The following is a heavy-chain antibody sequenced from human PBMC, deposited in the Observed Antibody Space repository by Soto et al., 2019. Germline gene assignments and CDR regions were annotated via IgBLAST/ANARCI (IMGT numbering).Heavy chain of an antibody. CDR2: IKSKTDGGTT. J-gene: IGHJ4*02. CDR3: TTDPSGGTLLWSRRTFDY. D-gene: IGHD2-21*01. V-gene: IGHV3-15*01. CDR1: GFTFSNAW. Sequence: GWSLRLSCAASGFTFSNAWMSWVRQAPGKXLEWVGRIKSKTDGGTTDYAAPVKGRFTISRDDSKNTLYLQMNSLKTEDTAVYYCTTDPSGGTLLWSRRTFDYWGQGTLVTVSS.